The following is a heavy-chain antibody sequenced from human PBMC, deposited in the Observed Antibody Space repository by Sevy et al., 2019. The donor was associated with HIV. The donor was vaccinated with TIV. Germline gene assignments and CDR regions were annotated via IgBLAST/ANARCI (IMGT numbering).Heavy chain of an antibody. CDR1: EFTFSTYA. D-gene: IGHD2-15*01. CDR2: ISGRGGST. V-gene: IGHV3-23*01. CDR3: AKVDCSGGTCDSGAFDI. Sequence: GGSLRLSCAASEFTFSTYAMNWVRQAPGKGLEWVSDISGRGGSTDYVDSVKGRFTISRDNSKNMMYLQMNSLRAEDTAIYYCAKVDCSGGTCDSGAFDIWGQGTMVTVSS. J-gene: IGHJ3*02.